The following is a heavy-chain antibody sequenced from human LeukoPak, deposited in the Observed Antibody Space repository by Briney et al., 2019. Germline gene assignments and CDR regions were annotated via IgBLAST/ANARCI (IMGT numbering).Heavy chain of an antibody. CDR3: ARLGDSNWYDY. V-gene: IGHV3-64*01. D-gene: IGHD3-16*01. CDR2: ISSDGGNT. Sequence: GGSLRLSCAASGFTFSSYAMHWVRQAPGKGLEYVSAISSDGGNTYYANSVKGRFTISRDNSKNTLCLQMGSLSAEDMAVYYCARLGDSNWYDYWGQGTLVTVSS. CDR1: GFTFSSYA. J-gene: IGHJ5*01.